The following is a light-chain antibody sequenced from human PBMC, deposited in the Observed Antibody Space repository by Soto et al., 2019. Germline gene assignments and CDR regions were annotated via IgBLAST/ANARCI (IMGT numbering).Light chain of an antibody. CDR3: QAWDSSTAV. CDR1: KLGDKL. V-gene: IGLV3-1*01. CDR2: QDS. Sequence: SYELTQPPSVSVSPGLTASITCSGDKLGDKLAYWYQQKPDQSPVLVMYQDSKRPSGTPERFSGSNSGNTATLTISGTQSMDEADYYCQAWDSSTAVFGTGTKVTVL. J-gene: IGLJ1*01.